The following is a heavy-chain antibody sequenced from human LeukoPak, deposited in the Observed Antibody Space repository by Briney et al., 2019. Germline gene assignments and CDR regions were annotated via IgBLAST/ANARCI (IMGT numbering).Heavy chain of an antibody. V-gene: IGHV1-69*13. CDR2: IIPIIGTA. CDR3: ARALYGLVSYLDY. CDR1: GGTFSSYA. D-gene: IGHD3-10*01. J-gene: IGHJ4*02. Sequence: ASVKVSCKASGGTFSSYAISWVRQAPGQGLEWMGGIIPIIGTANYAQKFQGRVTITADESTSTAYMELSSLRSEDTAVYNCARALYGLVSYLDYWGQRTLVTVSA.